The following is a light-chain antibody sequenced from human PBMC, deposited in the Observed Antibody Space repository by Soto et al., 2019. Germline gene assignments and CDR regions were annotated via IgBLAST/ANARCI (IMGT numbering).Light chain of an antibody. CDR2: EAS. CDR1: QDINSY. CDR3: QQTRSYPST. Sequence: AIQLTQSPSSLSASIGDRVTITCRASQDINSYLAWYQQKPGKAPNLLIYEASILQRGVPSRFSGSISGTDFTLTISSLQAEDFATYYCQQTRSYPSTFGGGTKVDIK. V-gene: IGKV1-13*02. J-gene: IGKJ4*01.